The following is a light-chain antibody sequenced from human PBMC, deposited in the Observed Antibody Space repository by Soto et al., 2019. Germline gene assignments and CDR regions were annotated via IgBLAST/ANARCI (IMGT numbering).Light chain of an antibody. CDR3: QKYTSDVT. Sequence: DIQMTQSPSTLSASVGDRVTITCRASQSISTWLAWYQQRPGKAPKLLIYKASTLESGVPSRFSGSGSGTEFTLTISSIQPYDFATYYCQKYTSDVTVGGGTRVEIK. J-gene: IGKJ4*01. CDR2: KAS. CDR1: QSISTW. V-gene: IGKV1-5*03.